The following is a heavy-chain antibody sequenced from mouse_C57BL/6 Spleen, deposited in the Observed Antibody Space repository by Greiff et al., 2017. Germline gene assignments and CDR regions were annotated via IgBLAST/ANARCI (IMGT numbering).Heavy chain of an antibody. Sequence: EVMLVESGGGLVKPGGSLKLSCAASGFTFSSYTMSWVRQTPEKRLEWVATISGGGGNTDYPDSVKGRITISRANAKNTLYLQMSSLRSEDTALCYSANLLLLRSPFDYWGKGTTLTVSS. CDR3: ANLLLLRSPFDY. D-gene: IGHD1-1*01. CDR1: GFTFSSYT. CDR2: ISGGGGNT. J-gene: IGHJ2*01. V-gene: IGHV5-9*01.